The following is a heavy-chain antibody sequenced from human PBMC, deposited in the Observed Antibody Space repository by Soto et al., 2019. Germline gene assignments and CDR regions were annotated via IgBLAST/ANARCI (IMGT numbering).Heavy chain of an antibody. CDR2: ISGSGGST. CDR1: GFTFSSYA. CDR3: AKGLSEAALRYFDWLLYFEY. V-gene: IGHV3-23*01. Sequence: GGSLRLSCAASGFTFSSYAMIWVRQAPGKGLEWVSAISGSGGSTYYADSVKGRFTISRDNSKNTLYLQMNSLRAEDTAVYYCAKGLSEAALRYFDWLLYFEYWGQGTLVTLSS. D-gene: IGHD3-9*01. J-gene: IGHJ4*02.